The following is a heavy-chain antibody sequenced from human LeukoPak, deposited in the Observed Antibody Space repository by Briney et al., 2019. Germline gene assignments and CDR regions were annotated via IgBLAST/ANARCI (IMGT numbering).Heavy chain of an antibody. CDR3: ARGRMAGTYVFDY. J-gene: IGHJ4*02. V-gene: IGHV1-69*13. Sequence: GASVTVSCKASGDTFSSYAISWVRQAPGQGLEWMGGTIPIFGTANYAQKFQGRVTITADESTSTAYMELSSLRSEDTAVYYCARGRMAGTYVFDYWGQGTLVTVSS. D-gene: IGHD6-19*01. CDR2: TIPIFGTA. CDR1: GDTFSSYA.